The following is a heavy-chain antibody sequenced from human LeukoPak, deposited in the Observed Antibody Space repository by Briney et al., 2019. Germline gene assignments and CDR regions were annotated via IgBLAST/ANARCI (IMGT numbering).Heavy chain of an antibody. CDR1: GYTFTGYY. V-gene: IGHV1-2*02. Sequence: ASVKVSCKASGYTFTGYYMHWVRQAPGQGLEWMGWINPNSGGTNYAQKFQGRVTMTRDTSISTAYMELSRLRSDDTAVYYCARHGYDSGSLSYYYYAMDVWGQGTTETVSS. CDR3: ARHGYDSGSLSYYYYAMDV. J-gene: IGHJ6*02. CDR2: INPNSGGT. D-gene: IGHD3-10*01.